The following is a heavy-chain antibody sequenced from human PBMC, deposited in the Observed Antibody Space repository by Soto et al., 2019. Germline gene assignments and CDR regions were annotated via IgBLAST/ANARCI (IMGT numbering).Heavy chain of an antibody. CDR2: INPSGGST. D-gene: IGHD6-6*01. Sequence: GASVKVSCNASGYTFTSYYMHWLLQSPGQGLEWMGIINPSGGSTIYAQKFQGRVTMTRDTSTSTVYMELSSLRSEDTAVYYCARGKSIAARPGFDPWGQGTLVTVSS. V-gene: IGHV1-46*01. CDR3: ARGKSIAARPGFDP. CDR1: GYTFTSYY. J-gene: IGHJ5*02.